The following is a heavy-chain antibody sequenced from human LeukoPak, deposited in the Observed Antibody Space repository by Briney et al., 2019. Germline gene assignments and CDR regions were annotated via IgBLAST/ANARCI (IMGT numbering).Heavy chain of an antibody. CDR3: ARSGYCTNGVCYLYYFDY. J-gene: IGHJ4*02. V-gene: IGHV1-46*01. D-gene: IGHD2-8*01. Sequence: ASVKVSCKASGYTFTSYYMHWVRQAPGQGLEWMGIINPSGGSTSCAQKFQGRVTMTRDTSTSTVYMELSSLRSEDTAVYYCARSGYCTNGVCYLYYFDYWGQGTLVTVSS. CDR1: GYTFTSYY. CDR2: INPSGGST.